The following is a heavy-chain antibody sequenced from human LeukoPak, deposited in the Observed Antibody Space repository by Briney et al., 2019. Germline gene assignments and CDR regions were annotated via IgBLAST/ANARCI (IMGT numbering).Heavy chain of an antibody. CDR2: IYYSGST. D-gene: IGHD2-2*01. CDR3: ARDGPINGGYCSSTSCYDRWFDP. V-gene: IGHV4-59*12. J-gene: IGHJ5*02. Sequence: SETLSLTCTVSGGSISSYYRSWIRQPPGKGLEWIGYIYYSGSTNYNPSLKSRVTISVDTSKNQFSLKLSSVTAADTAVYYCARDGPINGGYCSSTSCYDRWFDPWGQGTLVTVSS. CDR1: GGSISSYY.